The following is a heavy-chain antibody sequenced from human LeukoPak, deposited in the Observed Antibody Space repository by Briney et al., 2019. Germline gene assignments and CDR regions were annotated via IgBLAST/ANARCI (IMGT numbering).Heavy chain of an antibody. J-gene: IGHJ4*02. D-gene: IGHD1/OR15-1a*01. V-gene: IGHV3-30*03. CDR1: GFTFSHYA. Sequence: GGSLRLSCAASGFTFSHYAIHWVRQAPGKGLEWVAVISDDESDKHYADSVKGRFTISRDNSKNTLYLQMDSLRVEDTAVYYCARGGSNWYNAYFDYWGQGTLVTVSS. CDR2: ISDDESDK. CDR3: ARGGSNWYNAYFDY.